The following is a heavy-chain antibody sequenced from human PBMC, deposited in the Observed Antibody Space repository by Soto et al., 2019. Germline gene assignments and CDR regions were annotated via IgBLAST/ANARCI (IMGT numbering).Heavy chain of an antibody. CDR1: GGSISSGGYY. V-gene: IGHV4-31*03. CDR3: ARVPGGRGYSYGNGMDY. J-gene: IGHJ4*02. D-gene: IGHD5-18*01. Sequence: QVQLQESGPGLVKPSQTLSLTCTVSGGSISSGGYYWSWIRQHPGKGLEWIGYIYCSGSTYYNPYLKSRVNISVDTSKNQFSLKLSSVTAAETAVYYCARVPGGRGYSYGNGMDYWGQGTLVTVSS. CDR2: IYCSGST.